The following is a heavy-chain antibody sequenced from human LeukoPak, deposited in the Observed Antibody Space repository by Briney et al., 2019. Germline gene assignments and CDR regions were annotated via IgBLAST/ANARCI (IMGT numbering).Heavy chain of an antibody. D-gene: IGHD6-19*01. CDR1: GFTFSTYA. V-gene: IGHV3-23*01. Sequence: GGSLRLSCAASGFTFSTYAISWVRQALGKGLEWVSGISGNGDNTYYADSVKGRFTIYRDNSKSRLSLQMNSLRAEDTAVYYCAKTLSSGWSGKYYFDYWGQGTLVSVSS. CDR2: ISGNGDNT. CDR3: AKTLSSGWSGKYYFDY. J-gene: IGHJ4*02.